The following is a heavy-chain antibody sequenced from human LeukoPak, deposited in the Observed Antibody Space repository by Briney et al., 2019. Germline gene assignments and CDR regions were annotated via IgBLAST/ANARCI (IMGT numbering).Heavy chain of an antibody. V-gene: IGHV3-74*01. J-gene: IGHJ4*02. Sequence: AGGSLRLSCAASGFTFSDYWMHWVRQAPGKGLVWVSRISSDGSRVTYADSVKGRFTISRDNAKNTLYLQMNSLRAEDTAVYYCAKRIAYSSGRDGDYWGQGTLVTVSS. CDR1: GFTFSDYW. D-gene: IGHD6-19*01. CDR3: AKRIAYSSGRDGDY. CDR2: ISSDGSRV.